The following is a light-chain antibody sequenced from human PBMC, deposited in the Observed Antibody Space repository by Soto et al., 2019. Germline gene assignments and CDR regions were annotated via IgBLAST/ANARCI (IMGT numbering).Light chain of an antibody. Sequence: EIVLTQSPGTLSLSPGERATLSCRASQSVSSTYLAWYQQKPGQAPRLLIYGASSRAPGIPDRFSGSGSGTAFTLTISRLEPEDFAVYYCQQYGSSPLTFGGGTTVEIK. V-gene: IGKV3-20*01. CDR1: QSVSSTY. CDR2: GAS. J-gene: IGKJ4*01. CDR3: QQYGSSPLT.